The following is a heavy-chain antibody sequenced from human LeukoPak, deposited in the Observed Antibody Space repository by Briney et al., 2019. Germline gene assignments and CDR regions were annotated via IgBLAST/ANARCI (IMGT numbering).Heavy chain of an antibody. CDR1: GGSISSYY. J-gene: IGHJ4*02. Sequence: SETLSLTCTVSGGSISSYYWSWIRQPPGKGLEWIGYIYYSGSTNYNPSLKSRVTISVDTSKNQFSLKLSSVTAADTAVYYCASWLVRGYSYGYYYFDYWGQGTLVTVSS. D-gene: IGHD5-18*01. CDR3: ASWLVRGYSYGYYYFDY. CDR2: IYYSGST. V-gene: IGHV4-59*08.